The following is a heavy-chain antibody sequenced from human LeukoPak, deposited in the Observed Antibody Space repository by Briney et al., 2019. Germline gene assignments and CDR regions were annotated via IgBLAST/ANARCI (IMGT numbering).Heavy chain of an antibody. J-gene: IGHJ4*02. CDR1: GFTFDDYG. V-gene: IGHV3-20*04. CDR3: ARGYGSGEDGDY. CDR2: INWNGGST. Sequence: GGSLRLSCAASGFTFDDYGMSWVRQAPGKGLEWVSGINWNGGSTGYADPLKGRFTISRDNAKNSLYLQMNSLRAVDTALYYCARGYGSGEDGDYWGQGTLVTVSS. D-gene: IGHD3-10*01.